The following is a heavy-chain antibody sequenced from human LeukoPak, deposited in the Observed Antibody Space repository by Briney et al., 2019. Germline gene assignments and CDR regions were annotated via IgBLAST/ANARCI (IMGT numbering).Heavy chain of an antibody. CDR3: AREGSMTARPFVSIDY. Sequence: SETLSLTCTVSGGPISTYYWSWIRQPAGKGLEWIGRIHTSGNTDYNPSLKNRVTMSVDTSKNQFSLKLSSVTAADTAVYYCAREGSMTARPFVSIDYWGQGTLVTISS. V-gene: IGHV4-4*07. CDR2: IHTSGNT. CDR1: GGPISTYY. D-gene: IGHD6-6*01. J-gene: IGHJ4*02.